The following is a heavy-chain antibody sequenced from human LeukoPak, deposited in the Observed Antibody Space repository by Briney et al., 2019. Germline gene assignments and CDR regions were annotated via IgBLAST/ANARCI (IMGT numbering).Heavy chain of an antibody. V-gene: IGHV3-43*02. D-gene: IGHD5-24*01. J-gene: IGHJ3*02. CDR2: ITDDGSHT. Sequence: GGPLRLSCAASGFTFDDYAMHWVRQAPGKGLEWVSLITDDGSHTYYAYSVKGRFTICRENSKNSLYLQMSSLRAEDTALYYCAKDKEMATIFAFDIWGQGTMVTVSS. CDR1: GFTFDDYA. CDR3: AKDKEMATIFAFDI.